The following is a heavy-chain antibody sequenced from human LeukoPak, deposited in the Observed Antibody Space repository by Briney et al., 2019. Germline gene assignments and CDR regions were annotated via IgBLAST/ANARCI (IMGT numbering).Heavy chain of an antibody. CDR1: GGSISSGGYY. Sequence: PSETLSLTCTVSGGSISSGGYYWSWIRQHPGKGLEWIGYIYYSGSTYYNPSLKSRVTMSIDTSRNQFSLRLSSVTAADTAVYYCARAGDGGGYYREYFQHWGQGTLVTVSS. CDR3: ARAGDGGGYYREYFQH. V-gene: IGHV4-31*03. CDR2: IYYSGST. J-gene: IGHJ1*01. D-gene: IGHD3-22*01.